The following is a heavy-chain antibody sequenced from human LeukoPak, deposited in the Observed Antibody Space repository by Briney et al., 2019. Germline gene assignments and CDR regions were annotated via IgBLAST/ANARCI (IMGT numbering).Heavy chain of an antibody. D-gene: IGHD2-2*01. CDR3: ARSYCSSTSCYLYYYYMDA. J-gene: IGHJ6*03. CDR1: GYTFTGYY. V-gene: IGHV1-2*02. Sequence: ASVKVSCKASGYTFTGYYMHWVRQAPGQGLEWMGWINPNSGGTNYAQKFQGRVTMTRDTSISTAYMELSRLRSDDTAVYYCARSYCSSTSCYLYYYYMDAWGKGTTVTVSS. CDR2: INPNSGGT.